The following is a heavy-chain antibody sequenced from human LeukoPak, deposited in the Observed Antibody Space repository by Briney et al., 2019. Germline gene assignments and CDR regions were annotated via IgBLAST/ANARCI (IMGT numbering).Heavy chain of an antibody. J-gene: IGHJ4*02. Sequence: GGSLRLSCAASGFTFSSYGMHWVRQAPGKGLEWVAVISYDGSNKYYADSVKGRFTISRDNSKNTLYLQMNSLRAEDTAVYYCAKDLNRITMVRGVIRPIPDYWGQGTLVTVSS. CDR1: GFTFSSYG. V-gene: IGHV3-30*18. D-gene: IGHD3-10*01. CDR3: AKDLNRITMVRGVIRPIPDY. CDR2: ISYDGSNK.